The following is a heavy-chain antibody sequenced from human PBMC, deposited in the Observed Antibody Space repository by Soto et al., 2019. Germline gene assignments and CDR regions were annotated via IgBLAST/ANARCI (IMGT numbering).Heavy chain of an antibody. CDR3: ARGGPYYDFWSGYYPYDYYYMDV. V-gene: IGHV4-59*01. CDR1: GGSISAYY. J-gene: IGHJ6*03. CDR2: IYYSGST. Sequence: SETLSLTCTVSGGSISAYYWSWIRQPPEKALEWIGYIYYSGSTNYNPTLQSRVTISVDTSKSQFSLRLSSVTAADTAVYYCARGGPYYDFWSGYYPYDYYYMDVWGKGTTVTVSS. D-gene: IGHD3-3*01.